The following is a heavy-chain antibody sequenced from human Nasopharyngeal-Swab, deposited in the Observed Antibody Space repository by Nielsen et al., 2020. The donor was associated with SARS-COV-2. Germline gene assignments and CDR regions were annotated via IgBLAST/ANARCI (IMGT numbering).Heavy chain of an antibody. CDR2: MNPNSGNT. V-gene: IGHV1-8*01. Sequence: WVRQAPGQGLEWMGWMNPNSGNTGYAQKFQGRVTMTRNTSISTAYMELSSLRSEDTAVYYCAGGPGYDRWGQGTLVTVSS. J-gene: IGHJ4*02. D-gene: IGHD3-9*01. CDR3: AGGPGYDR.